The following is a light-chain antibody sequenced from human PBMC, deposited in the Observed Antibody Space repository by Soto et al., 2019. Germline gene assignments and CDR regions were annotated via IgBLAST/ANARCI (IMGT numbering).Light chain of an antibody. J-gene: IGKJ1*01. CDR1: QSVSSTS. CDR3: QQYDNSPPWT. CDR2: GAS. V-gene: IGKV3-20*01. Sequence: EIVLTQSPGTLSFSPGERATLSCRASQSVSSTSIAWYQQKPGQAPRLLIYGASSRATGIPDRFSGSGSGTDFTLTISRLEPEDFEVYYCQQYDNSPPWTFGQGTKVEIK.